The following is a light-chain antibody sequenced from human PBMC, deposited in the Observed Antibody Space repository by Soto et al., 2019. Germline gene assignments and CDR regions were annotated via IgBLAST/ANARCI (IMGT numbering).Light chain of an antibody. CDR1: SSDVGSYNY. V-gene: IGLV2-14*01. Sequence: QSALTQPASVSGSPGQSITISCTGTSSDVGSYNYVSWYQQHPGKAPKLMIYEVSNRPSGVSNRFSGSKSGNTASLTISGLQAEDEADYYCSSYTSSTSTYVVFGGGTQLTVL. CDR2: EVS. J-gene: IGLJ2*01. CDR3: SSYTSSTSTYVV.